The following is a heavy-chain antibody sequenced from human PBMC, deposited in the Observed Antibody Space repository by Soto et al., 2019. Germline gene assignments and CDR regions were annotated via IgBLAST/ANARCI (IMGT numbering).Heavy chain of an antibody. J-gene: IGHJ6*04. CDR3: ARDLTRAQGPEQIGQQDV. CDR1: GFTFSDYY. Sequence: GGSLRLSCAASGFTFSDYYMSWIRQAPGKGLEWVSYISSSGSTIYYADSVKGRFTISRDNAKNSLYLQMNSLRAEDTAVYYCARDLTRAQGPEQIGQQDVWGKGTTVTVSS. V-gene: IGHV3-11*01. CDR2: ISSSGSTI. D-gene: IGHD6-13*01.